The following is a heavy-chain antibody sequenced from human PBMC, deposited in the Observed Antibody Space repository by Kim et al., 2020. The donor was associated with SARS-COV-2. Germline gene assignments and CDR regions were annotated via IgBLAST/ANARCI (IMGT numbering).Heavy chain of an antibody. CDR3: ARSGYCSSTSCYENARGFDP. Sequence: ASVKVSCKASGYTFTGYYMHWVRQAPGQGLEWMGRINPNSGGTNYAQKFQGRVTMTRDTSISTAYMELSRLRSDDTAVYYCARSGYCSSTSCYENARGFDPWGQGTLVTVSS. J-gene: IGHJ5*02. CDR2: INPNSGGT. V-gene: IGHV1-2*06. D-gene: IGHD2-2*01. CDR1: GYTFTGYY.